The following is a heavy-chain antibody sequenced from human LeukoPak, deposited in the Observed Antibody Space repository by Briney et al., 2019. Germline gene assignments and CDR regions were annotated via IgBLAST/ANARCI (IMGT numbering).Heavy chain of an antibody. D-gene: IGHD3-10*01. CDR3: ARLSGSGIWDGNELDY. V-gene: IGHV1-2*02. Sequence: GASVKVSCKTSGYTFTGYYMHWVRQAPGQGLEWMGWINPYSGDTNYAQKFQGAVTMTRVTSISTAYMELSRLTSDDTAVYYCARLSGSGIWDGNELDYWGQGTLVTVSS. CDR2: INPYSGDT. J-gene: IGHJ4*02. CDR1: GYTFTGYY.